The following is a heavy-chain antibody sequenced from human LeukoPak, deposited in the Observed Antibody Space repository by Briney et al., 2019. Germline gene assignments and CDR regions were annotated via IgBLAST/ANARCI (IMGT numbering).Heavy chain of an antibody. CDR2: IHHSGST. CDR1: GYSISSSYY. V-gene: IGHV4-38-2*02. D-gene: IGHD6-13*01. Sequence: SETLSLTCIVSGYSISSSYYWGWIRQPPGKGLEWIGNIHHSGSTYYNPPLKSRVTMSVDTSKNQLSLKLSSVTAADTAVYYCARVAAGIGFFQHWGQGTLVTVSS. CDR3: ARVAAGIGFFQH. J-gene: IGHJ1*01.